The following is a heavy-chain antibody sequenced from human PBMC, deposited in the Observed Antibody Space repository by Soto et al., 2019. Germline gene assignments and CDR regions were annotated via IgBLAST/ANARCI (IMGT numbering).Heavy chain of an antibody. Sequence: FLRLSCAASGFTFSSYGMHWVRQAPGKGLEWVAVIWYDGSNKYYADSVKGRFTISRDNSKNTLYLQMNSLRAEDTAVYYCAKGVYYYDSENAFDIWGQGTVVTVSS. CDR1: GFTFSSYG. V-gene: IGHV3-33*06. CDR2: IWYDGSNK. J-gene: IGHJ3*02. CDR3: AKGVYYYDSENAFDI. D-gene: IGHD3-22*01.